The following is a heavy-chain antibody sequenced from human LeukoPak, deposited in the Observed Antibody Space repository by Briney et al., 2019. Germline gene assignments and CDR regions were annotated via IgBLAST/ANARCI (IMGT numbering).Heavy chain of an antibody. V-gene: IGHV3-23*01. CDR2: ISGSSDNT. Sequence: GGSLRLSCAAPGFTFSSYAMSWVRQAPGKGLGWVSGISGSSDNTYYADSVKGRFTISRDNSKNTLYVQVNSLGTEDTAAYYCAKGSYYDSSGSFYFDYWGQGTLVTVSS. CDR3: AKGSYYDSSGSFYFDY. J-gene: IGHJ4*02. CDR1: GFTFSSYA. D-gene: IGHD3-22*01.